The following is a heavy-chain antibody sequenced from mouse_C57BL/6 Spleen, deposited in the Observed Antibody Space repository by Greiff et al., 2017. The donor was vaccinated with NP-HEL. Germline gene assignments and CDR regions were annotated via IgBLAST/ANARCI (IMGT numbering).Heavy chain of an antibody. Sequence: VQLQQPGAELVKPGASVKLSCKASGYTFTSYWMHWVKQRPGRGLEWIGRIDPNSGGTKYNEKFKSKATLTVDKPSSTAYMQLSSLTSEDSAVYYCARSVPFITTVVAPFDYWGQGTTLTVSS. CDR2: IDPNSGGT. D-gene: IGHD1-1*01. CDR1: GYTFTSYW. V-gene: IGHV1-72*01. J-gene: IGHJ2*01. CDR3: ARSVPFITTVVAPFDY.